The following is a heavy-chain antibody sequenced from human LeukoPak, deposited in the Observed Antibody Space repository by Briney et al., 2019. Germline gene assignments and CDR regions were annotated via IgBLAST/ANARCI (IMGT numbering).Heavy chain of an antibody. CDR1: GFTFSSYA. D-gene: IGHD5-12*01. CDR3: ASDIVATSGDF. J-gene: IGHJ4*02. CDR2: ITSSGDDI. Sequence: TGGSLRLSCAASGFTFSSYAMSWVRQARGKGLEWVAYITSSGDDIYYADSVKGRFTISRDNAKNALFLRMSSLRVEDTATYYCASDIVATSGDFWGQGTLVSVSS. V-gene: IGHV3-21*05.